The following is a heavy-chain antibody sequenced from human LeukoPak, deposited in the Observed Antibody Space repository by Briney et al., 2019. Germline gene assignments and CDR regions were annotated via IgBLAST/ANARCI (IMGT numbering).Heavy chain of an antibody. CDR2: IYSDGST. D-gene: IGHD6-13*01. CDR1: GFTVSSNY. Sequence: PGGSLRLSCAASGFTVSSNYMSWVRQAPGKGPEWVSVIYSDGSTYYADSVTGRFTISRDTSKNTLYLQMNSLRTEDTAVYYCARDLAAGGTYPHYWGQGTLVSVSS. V-gene: IGHV3-53*01. CDR3: ARDLAAGGTYPHY. J-gene: IGHJ4*02.